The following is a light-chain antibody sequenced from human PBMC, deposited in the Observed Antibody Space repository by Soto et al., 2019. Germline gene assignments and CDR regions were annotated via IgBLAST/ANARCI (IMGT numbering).Light chain of an antibody. Sequence: EIVLTQSPGTLSLSPGERATLSCRASQSVSSNYLAWYQQKPGQTPKVLIYRASTRATGIPDRYSGSGSGTDFTLTISRLEAEDFAVYYCQQYGSSPLTFGGGTKVDI. V-gene: IGKV3-20*01. CDR1: QSVSSNY. CDR3: QQYGSSPLT. J-gene: IGKJ4*01. CDR2: RAS.